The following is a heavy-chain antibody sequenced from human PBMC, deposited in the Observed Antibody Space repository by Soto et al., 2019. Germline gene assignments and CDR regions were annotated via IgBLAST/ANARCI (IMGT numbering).Heavy chain of an antibody. J-gene: IGHJ2*01. CDR3: ARVGQGAWYFDL. CDR2: IKTDGSII. V-gene: IGHV3-74*01. D-gene: IGHD1-26*01. Sequence: EVYLVESGGGLVQPGGSLRLSCAASGFSFSSYWMHWVRQAPGKGLVWVARIKTDGSIINYADSVRGRFTISRDNAKNTLFLQMNSLEDDHTAVYYCARVGQGAWYFDLWGRGTLVTVSS. CDR1: GFSFSSYW.